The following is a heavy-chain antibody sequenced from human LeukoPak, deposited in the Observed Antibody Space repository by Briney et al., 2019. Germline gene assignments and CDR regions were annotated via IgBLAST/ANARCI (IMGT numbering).Heavy chain of an antibody. Sequence: ATVKVSCKASVYTFTGYYMHWVRQPPAQGLEWMGWINPNSGGTNYAQKFQGRVTMTRDTSISTAYMELSRLRSDDTAVYYCARGDSSGWYLVDYWGEGTLVTVSS. CDR3: ARGDSSGWYLVDY. CDR1: VYTFTGYY. CDR2: INPNSGGT. V-gene: IGHV1-2*02. D-gene: IGHD6-19*01. J-gene: IGHJ4*02.